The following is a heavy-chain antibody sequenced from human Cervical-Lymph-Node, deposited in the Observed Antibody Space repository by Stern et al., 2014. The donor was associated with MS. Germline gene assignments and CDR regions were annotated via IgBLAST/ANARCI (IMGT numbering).Heavy chain of an antibody. CDR3: ARQYYYESSGYYSFDD. Sequence: QLQLQESGPGLVKPSETLSLTCTVSGGSISSSNYYWGWIRQPPEKGLEWIASIYYSGGTYYNPSLKSRVAISVETSKNQFSLKRSSVTAADTAVYYCARQYYYESSGYYSFDDWGQGTQITVSA. V-gene: IGHV4-39*01. J-gene: IGHJ4*02. D-gene: IGHD3-22*01. CDR2: IYYSGGT. CDR1: GGSISSSNYY.